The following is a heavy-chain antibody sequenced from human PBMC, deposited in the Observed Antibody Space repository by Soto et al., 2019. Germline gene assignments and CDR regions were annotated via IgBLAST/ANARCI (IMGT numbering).Heavy chain of an antibody. Sequence: EVQLVESGGGSVQPGGSLRLSCAASGFTFNSYWVHWVRQVPGKGLVWLSRINMDGTTTNYADSVKGRFAISRDNAKNTVYLQMNSLGVEASAAYYCARGGLGSYLLDYWGQGTLVSVSS. CDR3: ARGGLGSYLLDY. CDR2: INMDGTTT. CDR1: GFTFNSYW. D-gene: IGHD3-10*01. J-gene: IGHJ4*02. V-gene: IGHV3-74*01.